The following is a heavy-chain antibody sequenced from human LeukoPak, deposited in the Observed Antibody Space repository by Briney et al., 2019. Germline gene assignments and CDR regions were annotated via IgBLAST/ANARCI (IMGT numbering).Heavy chain of an antibody. CDR3: ASSPIRGSSSLESYYYGMDV. V-gene: IGHV1-8*03. CDR2: MNPNSGNT. CDR1: GYTFTSYD. Sequence: GASVKVSCKASGYTFTSYDINWVRQATGQGLEWMGWMNPNSGNTGYAQKFQGRVTITRDTSASTAYMELSSLRSEDTAVYYCASSPIRGSSSLESYYYGMDVWGQGTTVTVSS. J-gene: IGHJ6*02. D-gene: IGHD6-13*01.